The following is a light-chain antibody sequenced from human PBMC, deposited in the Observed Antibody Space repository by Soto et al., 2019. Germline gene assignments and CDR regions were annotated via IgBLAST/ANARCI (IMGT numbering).Light chain of an antibody. J-gene: IGKJ1*01. CDR2: GAS. CDR3: QQYNSYSWT. CDR1: QSISSW. Sequence: DIQMTQSSSTLSASVGDRVTITCRASQSISSWLAWYQQKPGKAPKLLIYGASSLESGVPSRFSGSGSGTEFTLTISSLQPDDFATYYCQQYNSYSWTFGQGTKVEIK. V-gene: IGKV1-5*01.